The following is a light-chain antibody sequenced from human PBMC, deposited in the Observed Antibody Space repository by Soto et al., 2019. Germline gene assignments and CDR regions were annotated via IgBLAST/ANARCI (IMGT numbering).Light chain of an antibody. CDR2: SAS. CDR1: QSLSGGY. J-gene: IGKJ5*01. V-gene: IGKV3-20*01. CDR3: QQNDSLPIT. Sequence: EIVLTQSPGPLSLSPGERATLSCRASQSLSGGYLAWFQQKPGQTPRLLIYSASKRATGIPDRFSGSGSGTDSTLTISRLEPEDFVVYYCQQNDSLPITFGQGTRLEIK.